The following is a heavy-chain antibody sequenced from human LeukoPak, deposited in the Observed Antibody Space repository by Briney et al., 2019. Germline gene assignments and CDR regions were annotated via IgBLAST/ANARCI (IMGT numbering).Heavy chain of an antibody. V-gene: IGHV4-59*01. Sequence: SETLSLTCTVSGGSISSYYWSWIRQPPGKGLEWIGYIYYGGSTNYNPSLKSRVTISVDTSKNQFSLKLSSVTAADTAVYYCARDPVVGANDAFDIWGQRTMVTVSS. CDR1: GGSISSYY. D-gene: IGHD1-26*01. CDR3: ARDPVVGANDAFDI. CDR2: IYYGGST. J-gene: IGHJ3*02.